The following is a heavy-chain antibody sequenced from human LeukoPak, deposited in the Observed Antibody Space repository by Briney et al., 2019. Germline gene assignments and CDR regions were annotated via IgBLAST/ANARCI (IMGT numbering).Heavy chain of an antibody. Sequence: SQTLSLTCAISGDSVSSNSAAWNWIRQSPSRGLEWLGRTYYRSKCYNDYAVSVKSRITINPDTSENQFSLKLSSVTAAGTAVYYCARESGYYLSYFDYWGQGTLVTVSS. D-gene: IGHD3-22*01. CDR1: GDSVSSNSAA. V-gene: IGHV6-1*01. J-gene: IGHJ4*02. CDR2: TYYRSKCYN. CDR3: ARESGYYLSYFDY.